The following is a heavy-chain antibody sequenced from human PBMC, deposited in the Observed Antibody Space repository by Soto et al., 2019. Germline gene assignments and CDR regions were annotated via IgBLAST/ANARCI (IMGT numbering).Heavy chain of an antibody. CDR2: IIPYYNTL. CDR1: EGTFNSYA. J-gene: IGHJ4*02. Sequence: ASVKVSCKASEGTFNSYAIAWVRQAPGQGLEWMGGIIPYYNTLNYAQKFQDRVTVTVDDSTNTVYMELSSLRSDDTAVYFCASGASRWYPYFFDSWAQGTLVTVSS. V-gene: IGHV1-69*13. CDR3: ASGASRWYPYFFDS. D-gene: IGHD6-13*01.